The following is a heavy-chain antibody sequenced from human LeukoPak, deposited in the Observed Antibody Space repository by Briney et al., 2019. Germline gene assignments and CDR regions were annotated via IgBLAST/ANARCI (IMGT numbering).Heavy chain of an antibody. V-gene: IGHV3-30-3*02. J-gene: IGHJ4*02. CDR2: ISYDGSNK. CDR1: GFTFSSYA. CDR3: AKRQGSSASCYDY. Sequence: PGGSLRLSCAASGFTFSSYAMHWVRQAPGKGLEWVAVISYDGSNKYYADSVKGRFTISRDNSKNTLYLQMNNLRAEDTAIYYCAKRQGSSASCYDYWGQGTLVTVSS. D-gene: IGHD2-2*01.